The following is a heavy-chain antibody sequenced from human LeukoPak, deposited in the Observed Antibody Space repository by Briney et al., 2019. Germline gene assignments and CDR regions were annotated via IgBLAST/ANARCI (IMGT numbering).Heavy chain of an antibody. CDR3: ARGRRGYSGLDLDY. D-gene: IGHD5-12*01. J-gene: IGHJ4*02. CDR2: IGSSGITI. V-gene: IGHV3-48*01. Sequence: GGSLRLSCAASGFTFSSYSMSWVRQAPGKGLEWVSYIGSSGITIYYADSMKGRFTISRDKAKNSLYLQMNSLRAEDTAVYYCARGRRGYSGLDLDYWGQGTLVTVSS. CDR1: GFTFSSYS.